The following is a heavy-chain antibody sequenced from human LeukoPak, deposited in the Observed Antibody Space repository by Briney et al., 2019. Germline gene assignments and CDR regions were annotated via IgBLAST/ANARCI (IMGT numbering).Heavy chain of an antibody. Sequence: PSETLSLTCTVSGGSISSYYWGWIRQPPGKGLEWIGSFYYSGSTFYNPSLRSRVAISVDTSKNQFSLKLSSVTAADTAVYYCARGEGRNNWFDPWGQGTLVTVSS. CDR3: ARGEGRNNWFDP. CDR2: FYYSGST. V-gene: IGHV4-39*01. J-gene: IGHJ5*02. CDR1: GGSISSYY.